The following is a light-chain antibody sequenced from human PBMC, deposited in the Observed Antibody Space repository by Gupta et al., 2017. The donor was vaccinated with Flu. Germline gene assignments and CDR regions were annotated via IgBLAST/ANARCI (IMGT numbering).Light chain of an antibody. J-gene: IGKJ1*01. CDR3: QHENSSPWT. V-gene: IGKV1-8*01. Sequence: AIRMTQSPSSFSASTGDRVTITCRASQGISSYLDWYQQKPGKAPKLLIYAASTLKSGVPSRFSGSGSGTDFTLTISCLQSEDFANYYCQHENSSPWTFGQGTKVEIK. CDR2: AAS. CDR1: QGISSY.